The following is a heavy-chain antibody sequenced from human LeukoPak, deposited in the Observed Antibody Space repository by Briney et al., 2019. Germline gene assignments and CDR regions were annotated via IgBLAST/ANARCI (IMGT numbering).Heavy chain of an antibody. CDR2: ISGYNGNT. Sequence: GASVKVSCKASGYTFTNYGINWVRQAPGQGLEWMGWISGYNGNTNYAQKLQGRVTMTTDTSTSTAYMELRSLRSDDTAVYYCARDSRDYYYYMDAWGKGTTVTVSS. CDR3: ARDSRDYYYYMDA. CDR1: GYTFTNYG. J-gene: IGHJ6*03. V-gene: IGHV1-18*01.